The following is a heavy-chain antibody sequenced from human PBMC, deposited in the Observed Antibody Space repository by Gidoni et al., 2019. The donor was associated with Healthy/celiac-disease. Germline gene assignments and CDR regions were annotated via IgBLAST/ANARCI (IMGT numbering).Heavy chain of an antibody. CDR1: GFTFSSYA. Sequence: QVQLVESGGGVVQPGRSLRLSCAASGFTFSSYAMHWVRQAPGKGLEWVAVISYDGSNKYYADSVKGRFTISRDNSKNTLYLQMNSLRAEDTAVYYCARERYYDFWSLSTEIHYYGMDVWGQGTTVTVSS. D-gene: IGHD3-3*01. CDR2: ISYDGSNK. J-gene: IGHJ6*02. V-gene: IGHV3-30-3*01. CDR3: ARERYYDFWSLSTEIHYYGMDV.